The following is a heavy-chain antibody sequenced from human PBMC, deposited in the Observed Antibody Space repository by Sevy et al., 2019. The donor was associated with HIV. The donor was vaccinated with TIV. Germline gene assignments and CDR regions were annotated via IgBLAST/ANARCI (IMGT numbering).Heavy chain of an antibody. Sequence: ASVKVSYKASGGTFSNYAISWVRQAPGQGLEWMGGIIPMLDTANCAQKFQGRVTLTADGSTSTAYMELSSLRSEDTAVYYCASSYYETSGYSPLYYYGMDVWVQGTTVTVSS. CDR1: GGTFSNYA. V-gene: IGHV1-69*13. J-gene: IGHJ6*02. CDR2: IIPMLDTA. CDR3: ASSYYETSGYSPLYYYGMDV. D-gene: IGHD3-22*01.